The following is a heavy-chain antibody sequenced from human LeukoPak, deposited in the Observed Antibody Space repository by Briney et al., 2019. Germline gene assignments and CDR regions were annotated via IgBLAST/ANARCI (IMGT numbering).Heavy chain of an antibody. J-gene: IGHJ6*02. V-gene: IGHV3-74*03. CDR1: GFTFSSYF. CDR2: INSDGSNT. D-gene: IGHD1-1*01. CDR3: VRKYPGYNGMDV. Sequence: GSLRLSCAASGFTFSSYFMHWVRQVPGKGLVWVSRINSDGSNTVYADSVKGRFTISRDNAESTLYLQMNSLRAEDTAVYYCVRKYPGYNGMDVWGQGTTVTVSS.